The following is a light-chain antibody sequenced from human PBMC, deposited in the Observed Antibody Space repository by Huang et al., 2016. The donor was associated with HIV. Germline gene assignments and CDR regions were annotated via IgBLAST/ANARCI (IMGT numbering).Light chain of an antibody. V-gene: IGKV3-11*01. J-gene: IGKJ4*01. CDR1: QNVGNH. CDR2: DAS. CDR3: QQHDNWLT. Sequence: IVLTQSPATLSWYLGERVALSCRASQNVGNHLAWYHQRPGQAPRLLIYDASNRVPGVPARFSGSGSGTDFTLTISILEPEDFALYYCQQHDNWLTFGGGTKLEV.